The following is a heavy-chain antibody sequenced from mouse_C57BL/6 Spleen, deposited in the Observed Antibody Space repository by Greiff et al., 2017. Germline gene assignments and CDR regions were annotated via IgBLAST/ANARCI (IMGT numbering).Heavy chain of an antibody. V-gene: IGHV14-4*01. Sequence: VQLKESGAELVRPGASVKLSCTASGFNIKDDYMHWVKQRPEQGLEWIGWIDPENGDTEYASKFQGKATITADTSSNTAYLQLSSLTSEDTAVYYCTTFITTVVATPYAMDYWGQGTSVTVSS. D-gene: IGHD1-1*01. J-gene: IGHJ4*01. CDR3: TTFITTVVATPYAMDY. CDR1: GFNIKDDY. CDR2: IDPENGDT.